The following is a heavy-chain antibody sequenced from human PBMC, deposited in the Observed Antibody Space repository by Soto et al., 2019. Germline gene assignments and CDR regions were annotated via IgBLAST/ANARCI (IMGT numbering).Heavy chain of an antibody. V-gene: IGHV4-30-2*01. CDR3: ARWSPLYGMDV. CDR2: IYDNGNT. CDR1: GGSITRGGYS. Sequence: QLQLQESGSGLVKPSQTLSLMCDVSGGSITRGGYSWSWIRQLPGKGLEWLGYIYDNGNTYYNASLKSRVTISVDRSKNQFSRNLTSVTAADTAVYYCARWSPLYGMDVWGQGATVTVSS. J-gene: IGHJ6*02. D-gene: IGHD3-3*01.